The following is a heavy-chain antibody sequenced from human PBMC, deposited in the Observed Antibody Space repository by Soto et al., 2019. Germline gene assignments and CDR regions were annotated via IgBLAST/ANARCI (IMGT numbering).Heavy chain of an antibody. CDR1: AGTLSSYA. Sequence: SVKVSWEASAGTLSSYAISWVRQAPGQGLEWMGGIIPIFGTANYAQKFQGRVTITADESTSTAYMELSSLRSEDTAVYYCARDPPLTVTTTYGMDVWGQGTTVTASS. D-gene: IGHD4-17*01. CDR2: IIPIFGTA. V-gene: IGHV1-69*13. CDR3: ARDPPLTVTTTYGMDV. J-gene: IGHJ6*02.